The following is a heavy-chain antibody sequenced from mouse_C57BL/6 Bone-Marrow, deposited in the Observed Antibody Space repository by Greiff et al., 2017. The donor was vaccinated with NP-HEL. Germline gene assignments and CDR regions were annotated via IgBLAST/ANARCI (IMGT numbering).Heavy chain of an antibody. V-gene: IGHV5-16*01. CDR3: ARYHIPLITTVVAKDWYFDV. Sequence: EVQVVESEGGLVQPGSSMKLSCTASGFTFSDYYMAWVRQVPEKGLEWVANINYDGSSTYYLDSLKSRFIISRDNAKNILYLQMSSLKSEHTATYYCARYHIPLITTVVAKDWYFDVWGTGTTVTVSS. CDR2: INYDGSST. CDR1: GFTFSDYY. J-gene: IGHJ1*03. D-gene: IGHD1-1*01.